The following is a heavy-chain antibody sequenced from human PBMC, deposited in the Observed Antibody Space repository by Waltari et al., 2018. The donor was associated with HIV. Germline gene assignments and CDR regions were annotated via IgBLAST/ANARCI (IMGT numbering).Heavy chain of an antibody. CDR3: AIQNQKGFWSPWGWFDP. CDR2: ISGSGGST. D-gene: IGHD3-3*01. V-gene: IGHV3-23*01. J-gene: IGHJ5*02. Sequence: EVQLLESGGGLVQPGGSLRLSCAASGFTFSSYAMSWVRQAPGTGLEWVSAISGSGGSTYYADSVKGRFTISRDNSKNTLYLQMNSLRAEDTAVYYCAIQNQKGFWSPWGWFDPWGQGTLVTVSS. CDR1: GFTFSSYA.